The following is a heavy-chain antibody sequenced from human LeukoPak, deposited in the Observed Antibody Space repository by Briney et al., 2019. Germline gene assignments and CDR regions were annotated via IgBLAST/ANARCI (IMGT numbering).Heavy chain of an antibody. V-gene: IGHV3-7*01. Sequence: PSETLSLTCAVYGGSFSGYYWSWVRQAPGKGLEWVANIKQDGSEKYYVDSVKGRFTISRDNAKNSLYLQMNSLRAEDTAVYYCARAGGSYSSGRYFDYWGQGTLVTVSS. CDR2: IKQDGSEK. CDR3: ARAGGSYSSGRYFDY. J-gene: IGHJ4*02. D-gene: IGHD6-19*01. CDR1: GGSFSGYY.